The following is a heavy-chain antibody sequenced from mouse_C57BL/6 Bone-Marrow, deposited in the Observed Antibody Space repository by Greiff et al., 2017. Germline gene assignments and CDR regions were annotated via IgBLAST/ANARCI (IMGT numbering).Heavy chain of an antibody. Sequence: VQLQQSGPELVKPGASVKMSCKASGYTFTDYNMHWVKQSHGKSLEWIGYINPNNGGTSYNQKFKGKATLTVNKYSSTAYMELRSLTSEDSAVYYCARGDYYGSSYERFDYWGQGTTLTVSS. CDR2: INPNNGGT. J-gene: IGHJ2*01. CDR3: ARGDYYGSSYERFDY. CDR1: GYTFTDYN. V-gene: IGHV1-22*01. D-gene: IGHD1-1*01.